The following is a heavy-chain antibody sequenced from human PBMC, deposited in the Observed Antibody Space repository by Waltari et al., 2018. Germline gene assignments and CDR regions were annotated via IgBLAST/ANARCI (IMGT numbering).Heavy chain of an antibody. V-gene: IGHV1-69*01. CDR3: ASRLTGYYDILTGYYGMDV. D-gene: IGHD3-9*01. Sequence: QVQLVQSGAEVKKPGSSVKVSCKASGGTFSSYAISWVRQAPGQGLEWMGGIMPIFGTANYAQKFQGRVTITADESTSTAYMELSSLRSEDTAVYYCASRLTGYYDILTGYYGMDVWGQGTTVTVSS. CDR1: GGTFSSYA. CDR2: IMPIFGTA. J-gene: IGHJ6*02.